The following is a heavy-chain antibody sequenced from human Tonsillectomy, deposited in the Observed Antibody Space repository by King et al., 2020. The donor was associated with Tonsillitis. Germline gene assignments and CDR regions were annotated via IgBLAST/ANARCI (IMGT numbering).Heavy chain of an antibody. CDR2: ISYDGSNK. CDR3: ARESLASDYSSSWYEPLDF. CDR1: GFIFSSYA. V-gene: IGHV3-30*04. D-gene: IGHD6-13*01. J-gene: IGHJ4*02. Sequence: VQLVESGGRVVQPGRSLRLSCAASGFIFSSYAMHWVRQAPGKGLEWVAVISYDGSNKYYADSVKGRFTISRDNSKNTMYMQMNSLRSEDTAVYYCARESLASDYSSSWYEPLDFWGQGTLVTVSS.